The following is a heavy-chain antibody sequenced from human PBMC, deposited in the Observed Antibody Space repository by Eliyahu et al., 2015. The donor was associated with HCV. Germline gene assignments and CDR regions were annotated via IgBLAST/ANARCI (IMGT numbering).Heavy chain of an antibody. Sequence: QLQLQESGPGLVKPSETLSLTCTVSGGSXXSXSYYWGWIRQPPGKGLEWIGSIYYSGSTYYNPSLKSRVTISVDTSKNQFSLKLSSVTAADTAVYYCARHGGIAPGWGQGTLVTVSS. CDR3: ARHGGIAPG. V-gene: IGHV4-39*01. CDR1: GGSXXSXSYY. D-gene: IGHD1-26*01. CDR2: IYYSGST. J-gene: IGHJ4*02.